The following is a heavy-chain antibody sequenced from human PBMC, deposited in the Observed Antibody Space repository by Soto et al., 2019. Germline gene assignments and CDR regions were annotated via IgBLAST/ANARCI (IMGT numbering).Heavy chain of an antibody. CDR2: INSDGSST. J-gene: IGHJ6*02. Sequence: PGGSLRLSCAASGFTFSSYWMHWVRQAPGKGLVWVSRINSDGSSTSYADSVKGRFTISRDNAKNTLYLQMNSLRAEDTAVYYCARGPGITIFGVVIPPIDYYYGMDVWGQGTTVTVSS. V-gene: IGHV3-74*01. D-gene: IGHD3-3*01. CDR3: ARGPGITIFGVVIPPIDYYYGMDV. CDR1: GFTFSSYW.